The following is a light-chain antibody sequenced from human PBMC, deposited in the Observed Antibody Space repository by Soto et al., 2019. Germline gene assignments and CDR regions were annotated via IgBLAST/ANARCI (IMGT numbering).Light chain of an antibody. CDR3: QQRSNWPPVT. J-gene: IGKJ4*01. CDR1: QSVGRH. CDR2: DAS. V-gene: IGKV3-11*01. Sequence: EIVLTQSPATLSLSPGERATLSCRASQSVGRHVNWYRQKPGQAPRLLIYDASERATGIPARFSGSGSGTDFTLTISSLEPEDFVVYYCQQRSNWPPVTFGGGTKVEFK.